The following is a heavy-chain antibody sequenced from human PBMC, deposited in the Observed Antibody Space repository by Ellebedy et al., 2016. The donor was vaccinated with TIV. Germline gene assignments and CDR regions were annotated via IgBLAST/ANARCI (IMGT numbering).Heavy chain of an antibody. Sequence: GESLKISXTGSGYTFDRYWIAWVRQMPGKGLEWMGTIYPDDSETRYSPSFQGQVVISVDKSTRTAYLQWRSLRASDSAMFYCARLAPVRALYYHSPLDSWGQGTLVTVSS. CDR3: ARLAPVRALYYHSPLDS. V-gene: IGHV5-51*01. J-gene: IGHJ4*02. CDR2: IYPDDSET. CDR1: GYTFDRYW. D-gene: IGHD3-10*01.